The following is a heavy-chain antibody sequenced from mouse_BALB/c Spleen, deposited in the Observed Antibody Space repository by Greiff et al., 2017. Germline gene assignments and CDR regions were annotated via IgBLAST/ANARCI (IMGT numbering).Heavy chain of an antibody. J-gene: IGHJ2*01. D-gene: IGHD1-1*01. CDR3: ARYYYGSSYYFDY. V-gene: IGHV5-9*03. Sequence: EVKLQESGGGLVKPGGSLKLSCAASGFTFSSYTMSWVRQTPEKRLEWVATISSGGGNTYYPDSVKGRFTISRDNAKNNLYLQMSSLRSEDTALYYCARYYYGSSYYFDYWGQGTTLTVSS. CDR1: GFTFSSYT. CDR2: ISSGGGNT.